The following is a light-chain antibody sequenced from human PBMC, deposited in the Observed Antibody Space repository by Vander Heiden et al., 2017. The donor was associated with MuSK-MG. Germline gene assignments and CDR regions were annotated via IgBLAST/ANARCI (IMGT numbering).Light chain of an antibody. CDR3: AAWDDSLNGPV. CDR2: RKN. CDR1: SSNIGSNT. Sequence: HSVLTQPPSGSGTPGQRVNIPCSGSSSNIGSNTVNWYQQLPGTAPKLLIYRKNQRPSGVTDRFSGSKSGTSASLAISGLQSEDEADYYCAAWDDSLNGPVFGGGTKLTVL. V-gene: IGLV1-44*01. J-gene: IGLJ2*01.